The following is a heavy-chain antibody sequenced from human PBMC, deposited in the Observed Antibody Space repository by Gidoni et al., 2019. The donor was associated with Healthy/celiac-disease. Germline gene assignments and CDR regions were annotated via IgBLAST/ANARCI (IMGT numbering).Heavy chain of an antibody. CDR2: IIPILGIA. CDR3: ARSRYYYGSGSYYYYGMDV. CDR1: GGTFSSYT. Sequence: QVQLVQSGAEVKKPGSSVKVSCKASGGTFSSYTISWVRQAPGQGLEWMGRIIPILGIANYAQKFQGRVTITADKSTSTAYMELSSLRSEDTAVYYCARSRYYYGSGSYYYYGMDVWGQGTTVTVSS. D-gene: IGHD3-10*01. J-gene: IGHJ6*02. V-gene: IGHV1-69*02.